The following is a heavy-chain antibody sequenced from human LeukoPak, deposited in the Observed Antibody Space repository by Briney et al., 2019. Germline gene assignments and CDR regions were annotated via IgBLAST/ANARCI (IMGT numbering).Heavy chain of an antibody. V-gene: IGHV3-30*18. D-gene: IGHD4-17*01. J-gene: IGHJ4*02. CDR1: GFTFNQYG. CDR3: AKKTPGYGDLYYFDY. Sequence: GGSLRLSCTASGFTFNQYGMHWVRQAPGKGLEWVAVISYDGRNKYYADSVKGRFTISRDNSKNSLFLQMNRLTAEDTAVYYCAKKTPGYGDLYYFDYWGQGALVTVSS. CDR2: ISYDGRNK.